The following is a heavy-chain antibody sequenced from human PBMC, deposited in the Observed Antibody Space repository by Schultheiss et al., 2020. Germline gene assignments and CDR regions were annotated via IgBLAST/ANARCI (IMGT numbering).Heavy chain of an antibody. D-gene: IGHD6-19*01. J-gene: IGHJ5*02. V-gene: IGHV4-39*07. Sequence: SETLSLTCTVSGGSISSSSYYWSWIRQHPGKGLEWIGSIYTSGSTNYNPSLKSRVTISVDKSKNQFSLKLSSVTAADTAVYYCARYGGIAVPFDPWGQGTLVTVSS. CDR3: ARYGGIAVPFDP. CDR2: IYTSGST. CDR1: GGSISSSSYY.